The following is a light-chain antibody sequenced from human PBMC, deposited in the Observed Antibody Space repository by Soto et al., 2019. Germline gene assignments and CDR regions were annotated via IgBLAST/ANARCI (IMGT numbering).Light chain of an antibody. CDR3: QTWGAGAWV. V-gene: IGLV4-69*01. J-gene: IGLJ3*02. CDR1: SGHSSYA. CDR2: VNIDGSH. Sequence: QSVLTQSPSASASLGASVKLTYTLSSGHSSYAIAWHQQQAEKGPRYLMKVNIDGSHTKGDGIPDRFSGSSSGAERYLTISSLQSEDEADYYCQTWGAGAWVFGGGTQLTVL.